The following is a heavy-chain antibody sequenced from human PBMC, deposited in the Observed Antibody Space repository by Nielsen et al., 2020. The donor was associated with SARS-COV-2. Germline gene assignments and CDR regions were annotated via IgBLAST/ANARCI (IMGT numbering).Heavy chain of an antibody. D-gene: IGHD3-22*01. J-gene: IGHJ3*02. CDR1: GYTFTSYG. CDR2: INAGNGNT. Sequence: ASVKVSCKASGYTFTSYGMHWVRQAPGQRLEWMGWINAGNGNTKYSQKFQGRVTITRDTSASTAYMELSSLRSEDTAVHYCARGALNYYDSSGLIKGNAFDIWGQGTMVTVSS. V-gene: IGHV1-3*01. CDR3: ARGALNYYDSSGLIKGNAFDI.